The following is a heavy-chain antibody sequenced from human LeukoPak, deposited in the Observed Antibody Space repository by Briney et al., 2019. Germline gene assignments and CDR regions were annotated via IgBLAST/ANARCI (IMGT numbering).Heavy chain of an antibody. CDR2: IIPILGIA. D-gene: IGHD6-19*01. CDR1: GGTFSSYA. V-gene: IGHV1-69*04. CDR3: ARDLGQWLAPLDY. J-gene: IGHJ4*02. Sequence: GASVKVSCKASGGTFSSYAISWVRQAPGQGLEWMGRIIPILGIANYAQKFQGRVTITADKSTSTAYMELSSLRSEDTAVYYCARDLGQWLAPLDYWGQGTLVTVSS.